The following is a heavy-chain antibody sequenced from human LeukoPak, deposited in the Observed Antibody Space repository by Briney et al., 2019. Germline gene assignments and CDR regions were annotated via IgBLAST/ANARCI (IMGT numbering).Heavy chain of an antibody. CDR1: GFTFSSHN. CDR3: ASLEVAFDY. CDR2: ITSSGDAT. J-gene: IGHJ4*02. Sequence: GGSLRPSCVASGFTFSSHNMNWVRQAPGKGLEWISYITSSGDATYYADSVKGRFIISRDNAKKSLFLQMNSLRGEDTAMYYCASLEVAFDYWGQGTLVTVSS. D-gene: IGHD2-21*01. V-gene: IGHV3-48*01.